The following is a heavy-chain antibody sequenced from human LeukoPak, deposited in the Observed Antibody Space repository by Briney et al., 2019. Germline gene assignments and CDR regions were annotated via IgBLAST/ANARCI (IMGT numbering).Heavy chain of an antibody. D-gene: IGHD2-2*02. J-gene: IGHJ4*02. CDR2: INWNGGST. CDR3: ASRYCSSTSCYTPFDY. V-gene: IGHV3-20*04. Sequence: GGSLRLSCAASGFTFDDYGMSWVRQAPGKGLEWVSGINWNGGSTGYADSVKGRFTISRDNAKNSLYLQMNSLRAEDTAVYYCASRYCSSTSCYTPFDYWGQGTLVTVSS. CDR1: GFTFDDYG.